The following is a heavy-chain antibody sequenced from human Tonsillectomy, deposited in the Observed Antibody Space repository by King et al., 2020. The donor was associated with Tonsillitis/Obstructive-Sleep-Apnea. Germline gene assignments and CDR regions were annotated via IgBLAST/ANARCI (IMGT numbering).Heavy chain of an antibody. CDR3: SRGRTTLVRSLAFNI. CDR2: ISPSGSYS. Sequence: VHLVESGGGLFKPGGSLILSCSASGFTFSDYYMIWIRQAPGKCREWLSYISPSGSYSNYADSVKGRFSISSHNAKNSLYLQMNSLRAEDTAFYYCSRGRTTLVRSLAFNIWGQGTLVTVSS. CDR1: GFTFSDYY. D-gene: IGHD1-1*01. V-gene: IGHV3-11*05. J-gene: IGHJ3*02.